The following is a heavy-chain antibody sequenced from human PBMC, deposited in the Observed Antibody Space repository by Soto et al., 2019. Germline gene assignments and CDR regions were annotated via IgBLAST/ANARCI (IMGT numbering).Heavy chain of an antibody. CDR1: GFTFSCYT. Sequence: EVQLVESGGGVEKPGGSLRVSCTASGFTFSCYTMSWVRQAPGKGLEWVSSISSTCNYIVYADSVKGRFTISSDNAKSSVYLQLSSLRGEESAVYYCRREDYDDWGQGTLVTVSS. D-gene: IGHD1-26*01. J-gene: IGHJ4*02. CDR2: ISSTCNYI. V-gene: IGHV3-21*01. CDR3: RREDYDD.